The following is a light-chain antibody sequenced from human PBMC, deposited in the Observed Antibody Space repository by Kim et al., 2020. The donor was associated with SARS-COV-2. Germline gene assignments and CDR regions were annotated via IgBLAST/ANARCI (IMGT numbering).Light chain of an antibody. CDR3: KQFNNWPPLS. Sequence: EIVMTQSPATLSASPGDRATMSCRASQSVASDLAWYQQKPGQAPRLLIYGASTRASGVPASFSGSGSGTEFTLTISSLQSEDFAVYYCKQFNNWPPLSYGPGTKVDIK. V-gene: IGKV3-15*01. J-gene: IGKJ3*01. CDR1: QSVASD. CDR2: GAS.